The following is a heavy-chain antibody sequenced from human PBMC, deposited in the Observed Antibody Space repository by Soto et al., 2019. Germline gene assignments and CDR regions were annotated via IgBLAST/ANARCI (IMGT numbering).Heavy chain of an antibody. CDR3: AGTYGSADY. CDR1: GFSLTDYY. D-gene: IGHD3-10*01. CDR2: ISSSGSFV. V-gene: IGHV3-11*04. Sequence: VQLVESGGDLVRPGGSLGLSCAASGFSLTDYYMNWIRQAPGKGLEWVSSISSSGSFVSYADSVKGRFSISRDNAKNLLYLQMYSLRAEDTAVYYCAGTYGSADYWGQGTLVTVSS. J-gene: IGHJ4*02.